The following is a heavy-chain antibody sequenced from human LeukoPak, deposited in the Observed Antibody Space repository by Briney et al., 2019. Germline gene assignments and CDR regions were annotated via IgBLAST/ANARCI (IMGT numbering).Heavy chain of an antibody. V-gene: IGHV4-30-4*01. D-gene: IGHD2-2*01. Sequence: SETLSLTCTVSGGSISSGDYYWSWIRQPPGKGVEWIGYIYYSGSTYYNPSLKSRVTISVDTSKNQFSLKLSSVTAADTAVYYCARMDGRNIVVVPAANQFDYWGQGTLVTVSS. J-gene: IGHJ4*02. CDR3: ARMDGRNIVVVPAANQFDY. CDR1: GGSISSGDYY. CDR2: IYYSGST.